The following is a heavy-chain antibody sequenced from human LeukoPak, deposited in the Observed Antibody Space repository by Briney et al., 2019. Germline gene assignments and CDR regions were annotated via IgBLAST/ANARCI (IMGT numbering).Heavy chain of an antibody. D-gene: IGHD6-13*01. CDR1: GFTFSSYS. Sequence: PGGSLRLSCAASGFTFSSYSMNWVRQAPGKGLEWVSSISSSSSYIYYADSVKGRSTISRDNAKNSLYLQMNSLRAEDTAVYYCARDRRSRYYFDYWGQGTLVTVSS. V-gene: IGHV3-21*01. CDR2: ISSSSSYI. J-gene: IGHJ4*02. CDR3: ARDRRSRYYFDY.